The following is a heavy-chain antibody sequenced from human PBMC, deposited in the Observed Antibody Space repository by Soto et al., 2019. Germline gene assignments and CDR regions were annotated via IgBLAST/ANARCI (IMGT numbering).Heavy chain of an antibody. CDR3: ATLLGSHQHYYFGIDV. Sequence: SETLSLTCAVYGGSFSGYYWSWIRQPPGKGLEWIGEINDRGSTNYSPSLKSRVTISVDTSKNQFSLRLSSVTAADTAVYYCATLLGSHQHYYFGIDVWGQGTTVTVSS. V-gene: IGHV4-34*01. CDR2: INDRGST. CDR1: GGSFSGYY. J-gene: IGHJ6*02. D-gene: IGHD2-2*01.